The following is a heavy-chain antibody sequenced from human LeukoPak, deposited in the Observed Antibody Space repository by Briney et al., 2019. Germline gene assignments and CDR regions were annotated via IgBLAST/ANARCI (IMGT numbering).Heavy chain of an antibody. Sequence: ASVKVSCKASGYTFTKYYVEWVRQAPGQGLEWMGWINPASGGTKLAQRFQGRVTMTTNTSISAASMELSGLTSDDTAVYYCTRGFQHGFDPWGQGTLVTVSS. V-gene: IGHV1-2*02. CDR2: INPASGGT. CDR3: TRGFQHGFDP. D-gene: IGHD2-21*01. J-gene: IGHJ5*02. CDR1: GYTFTKYY.